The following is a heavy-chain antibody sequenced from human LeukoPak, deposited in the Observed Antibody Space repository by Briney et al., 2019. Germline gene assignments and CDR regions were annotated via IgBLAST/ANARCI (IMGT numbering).Heavy chain of an antibody. D-gene: IGHD7-27*01. CDR2: INHSGIT. V-gene: IGHV4-34*01. CDR3: ASLGIDDY. CDR1: GGSFSGYY. J-gene: IGHJ4*02. Sequence: SETLSLTCAVYGGSFSGYYWSWIRQPPGKGRDGIGEINHSGITNYTPSLKSGVTISVETSKNKFSLKLSAVTAADTAVYYCASLGIDDYWGQGTLVTVSS.